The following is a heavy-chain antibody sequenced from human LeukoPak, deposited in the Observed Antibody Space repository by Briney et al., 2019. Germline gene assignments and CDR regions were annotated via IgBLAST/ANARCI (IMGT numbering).Heavy chain of an antibody. CDR1: GFTFSSYS. Sequence: GGSLRLSCAASGFTFSSYSMNWVRQAPGKGLEWVSSISSSSSYIYYADSVKGRFTISRDNAKNSLYLQMNSLRAEDTAVYYCARGGSSGSYSWLIWGQGTLVTVSS. CDR2: ISSSSSYI. CDR3: ARGGSSGSYSWLI. D-gene: IGHD1-26*01. V-gene: IGHV3-21*01. J-gene: IGHJ4*02.